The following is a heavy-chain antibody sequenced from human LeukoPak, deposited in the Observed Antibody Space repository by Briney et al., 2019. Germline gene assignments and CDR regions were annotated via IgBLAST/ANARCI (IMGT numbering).Heavy chain of an antibody. D-gene: IGHD3-22*01. Sequence: GGSLRLSCAASGFTFSSYSMNWVRQAPGKGLEWVSHITASGTAMFYADSVKGGFTISRDNSKKTLYIQMNNLRAEDAAVYYCATTKTYDSSGYYRYYFEYWGQGTLVTVSS. CDR3: ATTKTYDSSGYYRYYFEY. V-gene: IGHV3-23*01. CDR2: ITASGTAM. CDR1: GFTFSSYS. J-gene: IGHJ4*02.